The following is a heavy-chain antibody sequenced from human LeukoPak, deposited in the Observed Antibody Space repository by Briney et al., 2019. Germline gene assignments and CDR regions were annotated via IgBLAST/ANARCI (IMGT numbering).Heavy chain of an antibody. D-gene: IGHD2-15*01. CDR3: ARVLLRPNWFDP. CDR2: FDPEDGET. CDR1: GYTFTGYY. J-gene: IGHJ5*02. V-gene: IGHV1-24*01. Sequence: ASVKVSCKASGYTFTGYYMHWVRQAPGKGLEWMGGFDPEDGETIYAQKFQGRVTMTEDTSTDTAYMELSSLRSEDTAVYYCARVLLRPNWFDPWGQGTLVTVSS.